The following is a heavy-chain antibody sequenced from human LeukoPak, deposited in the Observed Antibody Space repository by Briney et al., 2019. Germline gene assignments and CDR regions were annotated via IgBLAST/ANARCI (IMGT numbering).Heavy chain of an antibody. CDR2: IYPGDSDT. J-gene: IGHJ4*02. CDR1: GYSFTSYW. D-gene: IGHD2-15*01. Sequence: GESLKISCKGSGYSFTSYWIGWVRPMPGKGLEWMGIIYPGDSDTRYSPSFQGQVTISADKSISTAYLQWSSLKASDTAMYYCARPRSPRGYCSGGSCNQYYFDYWGQGTLVTVSS. CDR3: ARPRSPRGYCSGGSCNQYYFDY. V-gene: IGHV5-51*01.